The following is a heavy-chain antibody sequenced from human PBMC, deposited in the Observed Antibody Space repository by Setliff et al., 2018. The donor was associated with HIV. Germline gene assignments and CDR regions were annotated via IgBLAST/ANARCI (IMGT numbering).Heavy chain of an antibody. D-gene: IGHD3-22*01. CDR3: ARFNALLGSSTYYDY. Sequence: LSLTCTVSGGYITGYYWTWIRQPPGRGLEWIGYIFYSGTTKFNPSLKSRAAISVDSSNNQFSLKMTSVTAADTAVYFCARFNALLGSSTYYDYWGPGLLVTVSS. CDR1: GGYITGYY. CDR2: IFYSGTT. J-gene: IGHJ4*02. V-gene: IGHV4-59*01.